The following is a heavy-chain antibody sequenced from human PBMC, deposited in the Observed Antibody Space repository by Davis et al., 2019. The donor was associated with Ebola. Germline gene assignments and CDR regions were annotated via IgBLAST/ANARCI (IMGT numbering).Heavy chain of an antibody. J-gene: IGHJ5*02. D-gene: IGHD2-2*01. V-gene: IGHV1-69*13. Sequence: SVKVSCKASGGTFSSYAISWVRQAPGQGLEWMGGIIPIFGTANYAQKFQGRVTITADESTSTAYMELSSLRSEDTAVYYCAREIVPAAMGGWFDPWGQGTLVTVSS. CDR1: GGTFSSYA. CDR2: IIPIFGTA. CDR3: AREIVPAAMGGWFDP.